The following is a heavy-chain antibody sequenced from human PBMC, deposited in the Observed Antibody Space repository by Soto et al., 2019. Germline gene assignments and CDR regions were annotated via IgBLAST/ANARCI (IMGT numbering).Heavy chain of an antibody. D-gene: IGHD2-2*01. V-gene: IGHV1-18*01. Sequence: ASVKVSCKASGYTFSSYGISWVRQAPGQGLEWMGWINAYDGNTNYAQKLQGRVTITTDTSTSQAYLELRCLSADDTAVYYCARDKGYCGSTTCYGFDYWGQGTLVTVSS. J-gene: IGHJ4*02. CDR1: GYTFSSYG. CDR3: ARDKGYCGSTTCYGFDY. CDR2: INAYDGNT.